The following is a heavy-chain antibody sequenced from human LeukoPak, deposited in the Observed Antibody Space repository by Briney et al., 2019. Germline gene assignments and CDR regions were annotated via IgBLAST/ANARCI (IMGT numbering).Heavy chain of an antibody. J-gene: IGHJ4*02. V-gene: IGHV3-30*03. CDR2: ISDDGSNK. Sequence: PGGSLRLSCAASGFTFSSYGMNWVRQAPGKGLEWVAVISDDGSNKYYAESVKGQFTISRDNSKNTLYLQMNSLRAEDTAVYYCARAFSTTAFDYWGQGTLVTVSS. CDR3: ARAFSTTAFDY. CDR1: GFTFSSYG. D-gene: IGHD4-17*01.